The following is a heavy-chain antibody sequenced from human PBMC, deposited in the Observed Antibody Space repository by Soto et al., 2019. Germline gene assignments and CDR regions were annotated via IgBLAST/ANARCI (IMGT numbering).Heavy chain of an antibody. CDR2: INHSGST. D-gene: IGHD3-3*01. J-gene: IGHJ6*02. CDR3: ARGRRDFWSGIYYYYGMDV. V-gene: IGHV4-34*01. CDR1: GGSLSGYY. Sequence: PSETLSLTCAVYGGSLSGYYWSWIRQPPGKGLEWIGEINHSGSTNYNPSLKSRVTISVDTSKNQFSLKLSSVTAADTAVYYCARGRRDFWSGIYYYYGMDVWGQGTTVTVSS.